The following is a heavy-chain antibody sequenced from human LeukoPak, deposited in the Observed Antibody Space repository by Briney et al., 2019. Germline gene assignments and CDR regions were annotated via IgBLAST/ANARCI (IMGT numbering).Heavy chain of an antibody. CDR2: ISSSGSII. Sequence: GGSLRLSCAASGFMFNDYYMSWIRQAPGKGLEWVSYISSSGSIIYYADSVKGRFTISRDNAKNSLYLQMNSLRAEDTAVYYCARGGVNDFWSGYYPTPYYFDYWGQGTLVTVSS. J-gene: IGHJ4*02. D-gene: IGHD3-3*01. CDR3: ARGGVNDFWSGYYPTPYYFDY. CDR1: GFMFNDYY. V-gene: IGHV3-11*04.